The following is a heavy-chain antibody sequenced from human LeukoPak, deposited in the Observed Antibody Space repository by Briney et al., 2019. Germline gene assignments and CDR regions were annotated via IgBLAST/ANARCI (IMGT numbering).Heavy chain of an antibody. D-gene: IGHD2-15*01. V-gene: IGHV3-74*01. CDR3: ARAPGGSHYYYYYMDV. J-gene: IGHJ6*03. Sequence: GGSLRLSCAASGVTFSSYWMHWVRQAPGKGLGWVSRINTDGSSTGYADSVKGRFTISRDNAKSTLYLQMNSLRAEDTAVYYCARAPGGSHYYYYYMDVWGKGTTVTVSS. CDR1: GVTFSSYW. CDR2: INTDGSST.